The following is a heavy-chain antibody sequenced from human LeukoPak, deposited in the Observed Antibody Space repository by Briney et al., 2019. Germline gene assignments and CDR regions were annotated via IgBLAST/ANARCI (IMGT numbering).Heavy chain of an antibody. Sequence: ASVRVSCKASGYNLMDHALHWVRQAPGQGLEWMGWINPNSGGTNYAQKFQGRVTMTRDTSISTAYMELSRLRSDDTAVYYCARSLYSSGCPYWGQGTLVTVSS. V-gene: IGHV1-2*02. D-gene: IGHD6-19*01. J-gene: IGHJ4*02. CDR2: INPNSGGT. CDR3: ARSLYSSGCPY. CDR1: GYNLMDHA.